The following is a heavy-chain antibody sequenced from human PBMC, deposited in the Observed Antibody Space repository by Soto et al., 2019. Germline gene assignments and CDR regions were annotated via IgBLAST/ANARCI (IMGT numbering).Heavy chain of an antibody. Sequence: SETLSLTCAVSGGSISRGGYSRRWIRQPPGKGLECIGYIYHSGSTYYSPSLKSRVTISVDRSKNQFSLKLSSVTAADTAVYYCARGPPLGYWGQGTLVTVSS. CDR1: GGSISRGGYS. J-gene: IGHJ4*02. CDR3: ARGPPLGY. V-gene: IGHV4-30-2*01. CDR2: IYHSGST.